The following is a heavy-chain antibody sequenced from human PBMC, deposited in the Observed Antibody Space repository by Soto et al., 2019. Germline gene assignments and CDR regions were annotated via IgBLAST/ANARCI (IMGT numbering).Heavy chain of an antibody. D-gene: IGHD3-10*01. V-gene: IGHV1-46*01. J-gene: IGHJ4*02. CDR1: GYTFTKFH. CDR2: IAPSGGST. Sequence: ASVKVSCKASGYTFTKFHLHWVRLAPGQGLEWMGMIAPSGGSTSYAQKFQGRVTMTRDTSTSTVYMELSSLRSEDTAVYYCARVSGAPDYRYFDYWGQGTLVTVSS. CDR3: ARVSGAPDYRYFDY.